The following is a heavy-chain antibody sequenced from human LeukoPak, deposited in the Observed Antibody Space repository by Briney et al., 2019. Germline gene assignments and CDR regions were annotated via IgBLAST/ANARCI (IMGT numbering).Heavy chain of an antibody. CDR3: AKEAKNWNYNWFDP. CDR1: GFTFDDYA. CDR2: ISGDGGST. D-gene: IGHD1-7*01. Sequence: GGSLRLSCAASGFTFDDYAMHWVRQAPGKGLEWVSLISGDGGSTYYADSAKGRFTISRDNSKNSLYLQMNSLRTEDTALYYCAKEAKNWNYNWFDPWGQGTLVAVSS. J-gene: IGHJ5*02. V-gene: IGHV3-43*02.